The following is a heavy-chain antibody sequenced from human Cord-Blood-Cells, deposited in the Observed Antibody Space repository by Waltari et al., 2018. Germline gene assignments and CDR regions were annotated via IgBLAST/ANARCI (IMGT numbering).Heavy chain of an antibody. D-gene: IGHD1-1*01. CDR1: GGSISSSSYY. CDR2: IYYSGST. CDR3: ARRRNWNYFDY. J-gene: IGHJ4*02. Sequence: QLQLQESGPGLVKPSETLSLTCTVPGGSISSSSYYWGWIRQPPGKGLEWIGSIYYSGSTYYNPYLKSRVTMSVDTSKNQFALKLSSVTAADTAVYYCARRRNWNYFDYWGQGTLVTVSS. V-gene: IGHV4-39*01.